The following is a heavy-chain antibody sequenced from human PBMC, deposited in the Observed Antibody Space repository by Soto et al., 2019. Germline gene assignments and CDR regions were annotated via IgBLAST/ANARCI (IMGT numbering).Heavy chain of an antibody. D-gene: IGHD4-4*01. CDR3: ASIYSKGPYFDY. J-gene: IGHJ4*02. CDR1: GYTFTSYY. V-gene: IGHV1-46*01. CDR2: INPSGGST. Sequence: GASVKVSCKASGYTFTSYYMHWVRQAPGQGLEWMGIINPSGGSTSYAQKFQGRVTMTRDTSTSTVYMEPSSLRSEDTAVYYCASIYSKGPYFDYWGQGTLVTVPS.